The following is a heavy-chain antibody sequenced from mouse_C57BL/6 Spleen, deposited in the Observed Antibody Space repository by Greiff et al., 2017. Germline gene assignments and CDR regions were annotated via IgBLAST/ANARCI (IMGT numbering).Heavy chain of an antibody. V-gene: IGHV5-17*01. J-gene: IGHJ4*01. Sequence: EVKLMESGGGLVKPGGSLKLSCAASGFTFSDYGMHWVRQAPEKGLEWVAYISSGSSTIYYADTVKGRFTISRDNAKNTLFLQMTSLRSEHTAMYYCARNDYDGGAYAMDYWGQGTSVTVSS. CDR1: GFTFSDYG. CDR2: ISSGSSTI. D-gene: IGHD2-4*01. CDR3: ARNDYDGGAYAMDY.